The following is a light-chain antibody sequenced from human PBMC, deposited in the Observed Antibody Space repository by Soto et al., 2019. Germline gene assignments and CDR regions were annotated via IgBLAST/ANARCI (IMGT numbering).Light chain of an antibody. Sequence: DIQMTQSPSTLSASVGDRVTITCRASQSISSWLAWYQQKPGKAPKLLIYDASSLEGGVPSRFSGSGFGTEFALIISSLQPDDFATYYCHHYNSYPITFGQGTRLEIK. CDR1: QSISSW. V-gene: IGKV1-5*01. CDR2: DAS. CDR3: HHYNSYPIT. J-gene: IGKJ5*01.